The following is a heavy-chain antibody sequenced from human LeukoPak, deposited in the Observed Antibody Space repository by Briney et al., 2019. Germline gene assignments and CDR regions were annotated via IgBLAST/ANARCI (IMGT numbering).Heavy chain of an antibody. J-gene: IGHJ4*02. Sequence: GGSLRLSCAASGFTFSSYSMNWVRPAPGKGLGWVSYISSSSTTIYYADSVKGRFTISRDNAKNSLFLQMNSLRAEDTAVYYCAGDHALDYWGQGTLVTVSS. V-gene: IGHV3-48*01. CDR3: AGDHALDY. CDR1: GFTFSSYS. CDR2: ISSSSTTI.